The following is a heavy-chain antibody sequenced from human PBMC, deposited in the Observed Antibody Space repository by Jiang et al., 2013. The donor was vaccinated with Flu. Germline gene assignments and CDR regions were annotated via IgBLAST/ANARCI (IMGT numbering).Heavy chain of an antibody. V-gene: IGHV4-59*01. CDR3: AREGLPPDNWNDVSYYYYGMDV. Sequence: PGLVKPSETLSLTCTVSGGSISSYYWSWIRQPPGKGLEWIGYIHYSGRTNYSPSLESRVTISVDMSKNQFSLKLSSVTAADTAVYYCAREGLPPDNWNDVSYYYYGMDVWGQGTTVTVSS. J-gene: IGHJ6*02. CDR1: GGSISSYY. D-gene: IGHD1-1*01. CDR2: IHYSGRT.